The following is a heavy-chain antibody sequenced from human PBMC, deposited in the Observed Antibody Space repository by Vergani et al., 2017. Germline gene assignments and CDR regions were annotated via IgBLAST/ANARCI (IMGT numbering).Heavy chain of an antibody. Sequence: EVQLLESGGGLVQPGGSLRLSCAASGFTFSSYAMSWVRQAPGKGLEWFSAISGSGGSTYYADSVKGRFTISRDNSKNTLYLQMNSLRAEDTAVYYCAKKDYDFWSGPDYWGQGTLVTVSS. V-gene: IGHV3-23*01. D-gene: IGHD3-3*01. CDR2: ISGSGGST. CDR1: GFTFSSYA. J-gene: IGHJ4*02. CDR3: AKKDYDFWSGPDY.